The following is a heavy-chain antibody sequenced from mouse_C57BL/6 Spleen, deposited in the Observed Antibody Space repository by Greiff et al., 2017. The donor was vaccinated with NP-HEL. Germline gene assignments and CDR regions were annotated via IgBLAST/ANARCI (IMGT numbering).Heavy chain of an antibody. Sequence: EVQLQQSGPELVKPGASVKISCKASGYTFTDYYMNWVKQSHGKSLEWIGDINPNNGGTSYNQKFKGKATLTVDKSSSTAYMELRSLTSEDSAVYYCAGLERGYWGQGTTLTVSS. CDR3: AGLERGY. CDR2: INPNNGGT. CDR1: GYTFTDYY. V-gene: IGHV1-26*01. D-gene: IGHD3-3*01. J-gene: IGHJ2*01.